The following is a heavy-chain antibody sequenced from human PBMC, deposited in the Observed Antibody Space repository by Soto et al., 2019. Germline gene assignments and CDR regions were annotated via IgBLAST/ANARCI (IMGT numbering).Heavy chain of an antibody. CDR1: GYTFTGYY. V-gene: IGHV1-8*01. CDR2: MNPNSGNP. D-gene: IGHD2-15*01. CDR3: ARRIAGGMDV. J-gene: IGHJ6*02. Sequence: QVQLVQSGAEVMKPGASVKVSCKASGYTFTGYYINWVRQAPGQGLAWMGWMNPNSGNPGYAQKFQGRVTMTGTTAISTAYMERSGLRSEDTAVYYCARRIAGGMDVWGQGTTVTVSS.